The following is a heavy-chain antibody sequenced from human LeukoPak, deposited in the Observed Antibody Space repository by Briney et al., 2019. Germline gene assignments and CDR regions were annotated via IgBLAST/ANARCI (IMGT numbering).Heavy chain of an antibody. CDR1: GVPISSYY. J-gene: IGHJ6*02. D-gene: IGHD3-22*01. Sequence: SETLSLTCTVSGVPISSYYWSWIRQPPGKGLEWVANIYYSGITNYNPSLKSRVTISVDTSKNQFSLQLRSVTAADTAVYYWESGRDYCDSSGYYYYYYGMYVWGQGTTVTAS. CDR3: ESGRDYCDSSGYYYYYYGMYV. V-gene: IGHV4-59*08. CDR2: IYYSGIT.